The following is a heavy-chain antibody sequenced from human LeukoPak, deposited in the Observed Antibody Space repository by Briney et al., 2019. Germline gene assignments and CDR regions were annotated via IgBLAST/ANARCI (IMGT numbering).Heavy chain of an antibody. CDR2: ISYSGTT. Sequence: SETLSLTCTVSGASFTNYYWSWVRQPPGKGLEWFGYISYSGTTNYNPSLKSRVTMSVDTSKNQFSLKVTSVTAADTAVYSCAREPPWGEGSFDIWGQGTMVTVSS. J-gene: IGHJ3*02. CDR1: GASFTNYY. V-gene: IGHV4-59*12. D-gene: IGHD7-27*01. CDR3: AREPPWGEGSFDI.